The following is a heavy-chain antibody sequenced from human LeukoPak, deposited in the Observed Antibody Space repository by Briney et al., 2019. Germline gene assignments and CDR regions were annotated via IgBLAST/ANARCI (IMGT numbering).Heavy chain of an antibody. CDR1: GFIFGNYW. D-gene: IGHD5-18*01. CDR2: IKQDGSEK. CDR3: ARLIIYNYVYYMDV. Sequence: GGSLRLSCEASGFIFGNYWMSWVRQAPGKGLEWVANIKQDGSEKYYVDSVKGRFTISRDNAKNSLYLQMNSLRAEDTAVYYCARLIIYNYVYYMDVWGKGTTVTVSS. J-gene: IGHJ6*03. V-gene: IGHV3-7*01.